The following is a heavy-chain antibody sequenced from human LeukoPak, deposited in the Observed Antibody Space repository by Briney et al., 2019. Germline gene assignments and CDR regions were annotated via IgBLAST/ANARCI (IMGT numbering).Heavy chain of an antibody. CDR2: MNPNSGNT. V-gene: IGHV1-8*01. J-gene: IGHJ6*02. CDR3: ARGGGYCSGGSCYSFFYYGMDV. D-gene: IGHD2-15*01. CDR1: GYTFTSYD. Sequence: ASVKVSCKASGYTFTSYDINWVRQVTGQGLEWMGWMNPNSGNTGYAQKFQGRVTMTRNTSISTAYMELSSLRSEDTAVYYCARGGGYCSGGSCYSFFYYGMDVWGQGTTVTVSS.